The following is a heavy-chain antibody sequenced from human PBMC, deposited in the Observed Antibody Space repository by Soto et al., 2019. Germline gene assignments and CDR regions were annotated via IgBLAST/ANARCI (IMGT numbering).Heavy chain of an antibody. Sequence: ASVKVSCKASGYTFTSYAMHWVRQAPGQRLEWMGWINAGNGNTKYSQKFQGRVTITRDTSASTAYMELSSLRSEDTAVYYCARDRLTMVRGVTIYYYYGMDVWGQGTTVTVSS. CDR2: INAGNGNT. CDR3: ARDRLTMVRGVTIYYYYGMDV. CDR1: GYTFTSYA. D-gene: IGHD3-10*01. J-gene: IGHJ6*02. V-gene: IGHV1-3*01.